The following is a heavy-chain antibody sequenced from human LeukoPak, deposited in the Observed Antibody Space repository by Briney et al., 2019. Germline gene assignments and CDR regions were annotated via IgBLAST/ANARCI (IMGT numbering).Heavy chain of an antibody. CDR2: IWYDGSNE. V-gene: IGHV3-33*01. D-gene: IGHD3-22*01. CDR3: ARALPDYYDGSGYYDY. Sequence: GGSLRLSCAASGFMFSNYGMHWVRQAPGKGLDWVSVIWYDGSNEYYADSVEGRFTTSRDNSKNTLYLQMNSLRPEDTAVYYCARALPDYYDGSGYYDYWGQGTLVTVSS. CDR1: GFMFSNYG. J-gene: IGHJ4*02.